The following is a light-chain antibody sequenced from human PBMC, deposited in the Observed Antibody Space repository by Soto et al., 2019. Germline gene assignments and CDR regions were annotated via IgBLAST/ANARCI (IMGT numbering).Light chain of an antibody. Sequence: EIVLTQSPGTLFLSPGERATLSCRASQSISSSNLAWYQQKPGQAPRLLLYGASNRAAGIPERFSGSGSGTDFTLTISRMEPEDFVVYYCQQYGRSPDWDRWTFGQGTKVEVK. V-gene: IGKV3-20*01. CDR3: QQYGRSPDWDRWT. J-gene: IGKJ1*01. CDR2: GAS. CDR1: QSISSSN.